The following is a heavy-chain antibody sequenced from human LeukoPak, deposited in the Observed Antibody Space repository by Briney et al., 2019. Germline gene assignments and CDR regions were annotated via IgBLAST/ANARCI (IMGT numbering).Heavy chain of an antibody. Sequence: PGGSLRLSCAASGFTFSSYEMNWVRQAPGKGLEWVSYISSSGSTIYYADSVKGRFTISRDNAKNSLYLQMNSLRAEDTAVYYRAKDFGDCGGDCYLMGPQSFSPNDYWGQGTLVTVSS. CDR2: ISSSGSTI. CDR1: GFTFSSYE. V-gene: IGHV3-48*03. J-gene: IGHJ4*02. D-gene: IGHD2-21*02. CDR3: AKDFGDCGGDCYLMGPQSFSPNDY.